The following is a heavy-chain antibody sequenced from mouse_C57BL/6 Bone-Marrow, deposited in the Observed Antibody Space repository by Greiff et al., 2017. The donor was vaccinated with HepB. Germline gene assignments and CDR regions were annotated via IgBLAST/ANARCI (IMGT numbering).Heavy chain of an antibody. V-gene: IGHV1-81*01. J-gene: IGHJ1*03. Sequence: VQLQQSGAELARPGASVKLSCKASGYTFTSYGISWVKQRTGQGLEWIGEIYPRSGNTYYNEKFKGKATLTADKSSSTAYMELRSLTSEDSAVYFGARSPDDGYFPYWYFDVWGTGTTVTVSS. D-gene: IGHD2-3*01. CDR1: GYTFTSYG. CDR2: IYPRSGNT. CDR3: ARSPDDGYFPYWYFDV.